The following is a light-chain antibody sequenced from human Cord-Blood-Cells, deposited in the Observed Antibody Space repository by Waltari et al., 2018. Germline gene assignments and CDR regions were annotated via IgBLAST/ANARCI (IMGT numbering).Light chain of an antibody. Sequence: EIVLTQSPGTLSLSPGERATLSCRASQSVSSSYLAWYQQKPGQAPRLLIYGASSSATGIPDRFSGSWSGTDFPLTISRLGPEDFAVYYCQQYGSSRTFGQGTQVEIK. CDR2: GAS. J-gene: IGKJ1*01. V-gene: IGKV3-20*01. CDR3: QQYGSSRT. CDR1: QSVSSSY.